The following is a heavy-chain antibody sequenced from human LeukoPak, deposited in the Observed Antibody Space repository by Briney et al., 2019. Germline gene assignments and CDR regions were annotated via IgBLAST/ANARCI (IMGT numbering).Heavy chain of an antibody. Sequence: GGSLRLSCAASGFTFSSYDMHWVRQATGKGLEWVSAIGTAGDTYYPGSVKGRFTISRENAKNSLYLQMNSLRAEDTAMYYCARSGDGYNYNYYYGMDVWGQGTTVTVSS. CDR1: GFTFSSYD. CDR3: ARSGDGYNYNYYYGMDV. CDR2: IGTAGDT. D-gene: IGHD5-24*01. V-gene: IGHV3-13*01. J-gene: IGHJ6*02.